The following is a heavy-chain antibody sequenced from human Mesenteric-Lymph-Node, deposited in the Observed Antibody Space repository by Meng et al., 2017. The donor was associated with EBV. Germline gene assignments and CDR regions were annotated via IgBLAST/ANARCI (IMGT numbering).Heavy chain of an antibody. CDR2: IYYSGNT. Sequence: QLQLQESGPGLVKPSETLSLTCSVSGGSLSSSSYYWAWIRQPPGKGLEWIGTIYYSGNTFYNPSLESRITISVDTSTNQFSLNLRSVSAPDTAVHYCARLYDNYVDYWGRGSLVTVSS. CDR3: ARLYDNYVDY. D-gene: IGHD3-9*01. V-gene: IGHV4-39*01. J-gene: IGHJ4*02. CDR1: GGSLSSSSYY.